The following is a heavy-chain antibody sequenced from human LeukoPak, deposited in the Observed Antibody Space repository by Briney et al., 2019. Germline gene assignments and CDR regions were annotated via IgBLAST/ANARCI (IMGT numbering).Heavy chain of an antibody. CDR2: MNPNSGNT. Sequence: ASVKVSCKASGYTFTSYDINWVRQATGQGFEWMGWMNPNSGNTGYAQKFQGRVTITRNTSISTAYMELSSLRSEDTAVYYCARVTGGRYCSTTSCYMRGWFDPWGQGTLVTVSS. V-gene: IGHV1-8*01. J-gene: IGHJ5*02. CDR1: GYTFTSYD. CDR3: ARVTGGRYCSTTSCYMRGWFDP. D-gene: IGHD2-2*02.